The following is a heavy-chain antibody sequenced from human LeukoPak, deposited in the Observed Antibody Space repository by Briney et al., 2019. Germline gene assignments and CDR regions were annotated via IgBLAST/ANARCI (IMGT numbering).Heavy chain of an antibody. Sequence: SETLSLTCAAYGGSFSGYYWSWIRQPPGKGLEWIGEINHSGSTNYNPSLKSRVTISVDTSKNQFSLKLSSVTAADTAVYYCARGHTVPLFDYWGQGTLVTVSS. CDR2: INHSGST. J-gene: IGHJ4*02. CDR3: ARGHTVPLFDY. CDR1: GGSFSGYY. D-gene: IGHD4-17*01. V-gene: IGHV4-34*01.